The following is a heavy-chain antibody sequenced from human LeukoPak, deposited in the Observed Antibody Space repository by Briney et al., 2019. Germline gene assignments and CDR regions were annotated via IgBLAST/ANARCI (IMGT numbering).Heavy chain of an antibody. CDR2: INHSGST. J-gene: IGHJ4*02. CDR3: AIGVVVVAALDY. D-gene: IGHD2-15*01. Sequence: SETLSLTCAVSGGSISSSNWWSWIRQSPGKGLEWIGEINHSGSTNYNPSLKSRVTISVDTSKNQFSLKLSSVTAADTAVYYCAIGVVVVAALDYWGQGTLVTVSS. CDR1: GGSISSSNW. V-gene: IGHV4-4*02.